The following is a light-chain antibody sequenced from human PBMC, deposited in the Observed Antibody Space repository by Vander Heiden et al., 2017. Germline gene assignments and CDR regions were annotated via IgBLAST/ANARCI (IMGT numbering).Light chain of an antibody. J-gene: IGKJ3*01. Sequence: DIQLTQSPSFLSASVGDRVTPPCRASQCLGSILAWYQQKPGKAPKLLIHSASTLRSGVPSRFSGTGSGTDFTLTISSLQPEDFATYYCQQLERSPLFTFGPGTKVDIK. V-gene: IGKV1-9*01. CDR3: QQLERSPLFT. CDR2: SAS. CDR1: QCLGSI.